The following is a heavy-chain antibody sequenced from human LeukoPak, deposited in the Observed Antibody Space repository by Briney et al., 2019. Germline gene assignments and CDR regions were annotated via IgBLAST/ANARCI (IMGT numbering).Heavy chain of an antibody. V-gene: IGHV3-33*08. D-gene: IGHD2-15*01. Sequence: PGGSLRLSCEASGLSLSNYPMHWVRQAPGKGLEWVAFIWYDGSNKYYADSVKGRFTISRDNSRNTLFLQMNSLRAEDTAVYYCATDRATQYFDYWGQGTLVSVSS. CDR1: GLSLSNYP. CDR3: ATDRATQYFDY. CDR2: IWYDGSNK. J-gene: IGHJ4*02.